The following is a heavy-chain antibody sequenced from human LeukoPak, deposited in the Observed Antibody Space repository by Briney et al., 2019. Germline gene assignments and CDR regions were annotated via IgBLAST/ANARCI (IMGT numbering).Heavy chain of an antibody. D-gene: IGHD3-10*01. CDR1: GFTFSSYG. J-gene: IGHJ5*02. CDR2: ISYDGSNK. V-gene: IGHV3-30*03. CDR3: ARGVDPHSSWFDP. Sequence: GGSLRLSCAASGFTFSSYGMHWVRQAPGKGLEWVAVISYDGSNKYYADSVKGRFTISRDNSKNTLYLQMNSLRAEDTAVYYCARGVDPHSSWFDPWGQGTLVTVSS.